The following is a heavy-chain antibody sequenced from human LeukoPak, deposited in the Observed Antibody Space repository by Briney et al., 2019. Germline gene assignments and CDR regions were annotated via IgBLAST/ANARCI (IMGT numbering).Heavy chain of an antibody. J-gene: IGHJ4*02. CDR3: AKGTFGGVIPKFFDY. Sequence: QPGESLRLSCAASGISISSYAMSWVRQAPGNGLEGVSGISISGGSTSYADSVKGRFTISRDNSKNTLYLQMNSLRAEDTAVYYCAKGTFGGVIPKFFDYWGQGTLVTVSS. V-gene: IGHV3-23*01. D-gene: IGHD3-16*02. CDR1: GISISSYA. CDR2: ISISGGST.